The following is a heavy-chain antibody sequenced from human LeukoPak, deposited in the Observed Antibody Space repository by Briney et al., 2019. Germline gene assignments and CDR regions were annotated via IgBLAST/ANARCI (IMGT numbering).Heavy chain of an antibody. CDR3: ARGQGATVPKVGKNWFDP. D-gene: IGHD1-26*01. J-gene: IGHJ5*02. V-gene: IGHV4-34*01. CDR2: VNESGGT. CDR1: VGSFSGYH. Sequence: SETLSLTCAVYVGSFSGYHWNWIRQPPGRGPEWIGEVNESGGTNINPSLRSRVILSVDTSMNQFSLKLISVTAADTGVYYCARGQGATVPKVGKNWFDPWGHGTRVIVSP.